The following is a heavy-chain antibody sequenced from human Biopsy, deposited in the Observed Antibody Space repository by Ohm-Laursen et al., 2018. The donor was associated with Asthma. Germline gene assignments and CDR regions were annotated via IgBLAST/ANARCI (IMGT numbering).Heavy chain of an antibody. V-gene: IGHV3-33*01. CDR3: ARGYSGSDRIVYYYSGLEV. D-gene: IGHD5-12*01. CDR2: IWYDGGNK. Sequence: SLRLSCAASGFTFSSYGMHWVRQAPGKGLEWVAVIWYDGGNKYYADSVNGRFTVSRDDSKNTLYLQMNSLRPDDTAVYYCARGYSGSDRIVYYYSGLEVWGQGTTVTVSS. J-gene: IGHJ6*02. CDR1: GFTFSSYG.